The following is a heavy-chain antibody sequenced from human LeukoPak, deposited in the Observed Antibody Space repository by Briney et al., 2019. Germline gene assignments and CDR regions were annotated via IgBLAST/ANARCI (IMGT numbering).Heavy chain of an antibody. V-gene: IGHV1-46*01. J-gene: IGHJ3*02. CDR2: INPSGGST. Sequence: ASVKVSCKASGYTFTSYYMHWVRQAPGQGLEWMGVINPSGGSTKYAQNFQGRVTMTRDTSTSTVYMELSSLRSEDTAVYYCASAVWFGDNDAFEIWGQGTMATVSS. CDR3: ASAVWFGDNDAFEI. CDR1: GYTFTSYY. D-gene: IGHD3-10*01.